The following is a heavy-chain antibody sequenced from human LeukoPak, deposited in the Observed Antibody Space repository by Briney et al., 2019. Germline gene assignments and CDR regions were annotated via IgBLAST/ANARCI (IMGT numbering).Heavy chain of an antibody. CDR1: GFTFSSYW. CDR2: ISYDGGEI. Sequence: GGSLRLSCEVSGFTFSSYWMSWVRQAPGKGLEWVAIISYDGGEIYYVDSVKGRFTLSRDNAKSSVYLQMNSLRAEDAAVYYCARDKPRGSYDGSILDSWGQGTLVTVSS. V-gene: IGHV3-7*01. D-gene: IGHD3-16*01. CDR3: ARDKPRGSYDGSILDS. J-gene: IGHJ4*02.